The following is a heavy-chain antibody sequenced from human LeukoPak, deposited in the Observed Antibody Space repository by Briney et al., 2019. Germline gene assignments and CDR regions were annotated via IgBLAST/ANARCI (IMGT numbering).Heavy chain of an antibody. Sequence: GGSLRLSCAASGFTFSNYAMTWVRQAPGKGLEWVSAISGSGTSTYYADSVKRRFTISGDNSKNTLYLQMNSLRAEDTAVYYCARANSVTYSYYFDFWGQGTLVTVSS. D-gene: IGHD1-26*01. V-gene: IGHV3-23*01. CDR2: ISGSGTST. J-gene: IGHJ4*02. CDR1: GFTFSNYA. CDR3: ARANSVTYSYYFDF.